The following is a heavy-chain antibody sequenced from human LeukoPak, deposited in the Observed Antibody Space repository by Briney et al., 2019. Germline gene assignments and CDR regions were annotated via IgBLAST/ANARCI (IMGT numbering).Heavy chain of an antibody. Sequence: GGSLRLSCAASGFTFDDYGMSWVRQAPGKGLEWVSGINWNGGSTGYADSVKGRFTISRDNAKNSLYLQMNSLRAEDTALYYCARESVGATKVGAFDIWGQGTMVTVYS. D-gene: IGHD1-26*01. J-gene: IGHJ3*02. CDR3: ARESVGATKVGAFDI. V-gene: IGHV3-20*04. CDR1: GFTFDDYG. CDR2: INWNGGST.